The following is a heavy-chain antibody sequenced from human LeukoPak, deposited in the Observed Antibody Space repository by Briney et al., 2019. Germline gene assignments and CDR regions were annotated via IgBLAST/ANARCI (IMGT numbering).Heavy chain of an antibody. Sequence: GRSLRLSCAASGFIFSDSAIHWVRQASGKGLEWVSSISGSGASTYYADSVKGRFTISRDHAKNSLYLQMNSLRAEDPALYYCAKDKGSGSHHIPYSFDYRGQGNLVTVSS. V-gene: IGHV3-9*01. D-gene: IGHD3-22*01. CDR3: AKDKGSGSHHIPYSFDY. J-gene: IGHJ4*02. CDR2: ISGSGAST. CDR1: GFIFSDSA.